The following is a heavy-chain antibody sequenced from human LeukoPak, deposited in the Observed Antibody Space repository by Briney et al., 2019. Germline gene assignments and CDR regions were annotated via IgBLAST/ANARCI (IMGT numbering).Heavy chain of an antibody. Sequence: PGGSLRLSCAASGFPFRSYAMTWVRQAPGKGLECVSVITDELDTYYADSVRGRFTISRDNSKNTVFLQMNSLRAEDTAIYYCAKVDYWSPENYYDSWGQGTLVTVSS. D-gene: IGHD1-1*01. CDR2: ITDELDT. CDR3: AKVDYWSPENYYDS. CDR1: GFPFRSYA. V-gene: IGHV3-23*01. J-gene: IGHJ4*02.